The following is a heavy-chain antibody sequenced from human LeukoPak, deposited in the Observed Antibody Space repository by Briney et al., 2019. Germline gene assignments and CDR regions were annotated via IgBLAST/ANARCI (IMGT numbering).Heavy chain of an antibody. J-gene: IGHJ4*02. V-gene: IGHV3-23*01. CDR3: ARGQGFDY. Sequence: GGSLRLSCVASGITFSTYAMSWVRQAPGKGLEWVSVISSSGSSTYYADSVKGRFTISRDNSKNTLYLQMNSLRAEDTAVYYCARGQGFDYWGQGTLVTVSS. CDR1: GITFSTYA. CDR2: ISSSGSST.